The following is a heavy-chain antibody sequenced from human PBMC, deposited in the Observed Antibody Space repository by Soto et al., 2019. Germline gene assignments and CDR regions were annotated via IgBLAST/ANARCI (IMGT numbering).Heavy chain of an antibody. CDR2: INHSGST. V-gene: IGHV4-34*01. CDR1: GGSFSGYY. CDR3: ARAEGWFDP. J-gene: IGHJ5*02. Sequence: TLSLTCAVYGGSFSGYYWSWIRQPPGKGLEWIGEINHSGSTNYNPSLKSRVTISVDTSKNQFSLKLSSVTAADTAVYYCARAEGWFDPWGQGTLVTVSS.